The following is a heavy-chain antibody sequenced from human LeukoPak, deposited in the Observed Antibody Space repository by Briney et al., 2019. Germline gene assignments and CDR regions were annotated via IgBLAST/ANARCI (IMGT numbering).Heavy chain of an antibody. J-gene: IGHJ4*02. CDR1: GFTFSSYS. V-gene: IGHV3-23*01. CDR3: ARTLMWTLVCFDY. Sequence: GGSLRLSCPASGFTFSSYSMNWVRQAPGKGLEWVSVINDSGGSTFYADSVKGRFTISRDNSKNTLYLEMSGLRAEDTAVYYCARTLMWTLVCFDYWGQGTLVTVSS. D-gene: IGHD1-7*01. CDR2: INDSGGST.